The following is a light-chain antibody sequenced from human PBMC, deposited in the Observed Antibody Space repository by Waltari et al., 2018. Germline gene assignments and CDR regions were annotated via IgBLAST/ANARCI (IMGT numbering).Light chain of an antibody. V-gene: IGKV2-28*01. CDR2: LGS. CDR1: HSLLHSNGYNY. Sequence: DIVMTQSPLSLPVTPGEPASISCRSSHSLLHSNGYNYLDWYLQKPGQSPQLLIYLGSNRASGVPDRFRGSGSGTDFTLKISRVEAEDVGVYYCMQSLQTPRTFGPGTKVDFK. CDR3: MQSLQTPRT. J-gene: IGKJ3*01.